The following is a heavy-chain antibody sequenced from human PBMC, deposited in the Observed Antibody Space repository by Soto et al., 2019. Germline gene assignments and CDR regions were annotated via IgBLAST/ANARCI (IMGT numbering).Heavy chain of an antibody. J-gene: IGHJ6*02. CDR2: IDHSGST. Sequence: QVQLQESGPGLVKPSGTLSLTCAVSGGSISSSNWWSWVRQPPGKGLERIGAIDHSGSTNYNPSLKSRVTISVDKSKNQFSLRLSSVAAADTAVYYCASILMGEDYYGMDVWGQGTTVTVSS. V-gene: IGHV4-4*02. D-gene: IGHD3-16*01. CDR3: ASILMGEDYYGMDV. CDR1: GGSISSSNW.